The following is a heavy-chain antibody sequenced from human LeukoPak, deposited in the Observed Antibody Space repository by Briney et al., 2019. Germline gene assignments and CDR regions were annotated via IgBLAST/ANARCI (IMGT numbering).Heavy chain of an antibody. Sequence: ASVKVSCKASGYTFTAYYMHWVRQAPGQGLEWMGWINPNSGGTNSPQKFQDGVAMTRDTSISTIYVELSGLRSDDTAVYYCASIDFWSGYAHFDYWGQGTLVTVSS. D-gene: IGHD3-3*01. CDR1: GYTFTAYY. CDR2: INPNSGGT. J-gene: IGHJ4*02. CDR3: ASIDFWSGYAHFDY. V-gene: IGHV1-2*02.